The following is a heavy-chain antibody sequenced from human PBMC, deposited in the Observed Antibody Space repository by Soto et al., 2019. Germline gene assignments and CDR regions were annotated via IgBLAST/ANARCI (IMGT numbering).Heavy chain of an antibody. V-gene: IGHV4-30-2*01. CDR3: ARDLNY. CDR1: GDSIRGGGYS. CDR2: IYHNGGT. J-gene: IGHJ4*02. Sequence: QLQLQESGSGLVKPSQTMSLICAVSGDSIRGGGYSWSWIRQPPGKGLEWIGYIYHNGGTYYYPSPKSLLTISVDRSKNQFSLRLNAVTAADTAVYYCARDLNYWGQGNLVTVSS.